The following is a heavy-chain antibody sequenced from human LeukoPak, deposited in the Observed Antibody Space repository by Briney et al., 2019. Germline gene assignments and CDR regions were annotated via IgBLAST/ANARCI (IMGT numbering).Heavy chain of an antibody. J-gene: IGHJ4*02. CDR2: IRYDGSNK. CDR1: GFTFSSYG. D-gene: IGHD2-15*01. Sequence: PGGSLRLSCAASGFTFSSYGMRWVRQAPGKGLEWVAFIRYDGSNKYYADSVKGRFTISRDNSKNTLYLQMNSLRAEDTAVYYCAKVVVVAATFHYWGQGTLVTVSS. V-gene: IGHV3-30*02. CDR3: AKVVVVAATFHY.